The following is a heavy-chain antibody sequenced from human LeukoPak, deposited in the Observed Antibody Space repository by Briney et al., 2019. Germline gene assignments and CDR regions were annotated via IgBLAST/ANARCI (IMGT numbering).Heavy chain of an antibody. D-gene: IGHD3-22*01. CDR2: IKRDGSDN. Sequence: GGSLRLSCAASGFTFSNYWMSWVRQAPGKGLEWVANIKRDGSDNYYVGSVEGRFTISRDNAKNSLYLQMNSLRAEDTAVYYCARRKYYYEDRDAFDIWGQGTMVTVSS. V-gene: IGHV3-7*01. CDR3: ARRKYYYEDRDAFDI. CDR1: GFTFSNYW. J-gene: IGHJ3*02.